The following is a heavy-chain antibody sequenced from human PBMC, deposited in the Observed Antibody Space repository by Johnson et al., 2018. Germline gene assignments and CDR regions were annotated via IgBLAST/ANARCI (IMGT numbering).Heavy chain of an antibody. J-gene: IGHJ6*03. CDR2: IIPILGIA. CDR3: AKGALKIVAIMDV. D-gene: IGHD5-12*01. Sequence: VQLVESGAEVKTPGSSVKVSCKASGGTFSSYTISWVRQAPGQGLEWMGRIIPILGIANYAQTFQGRVTINADKSTTTAYLELSSRGSEDTAVYYCAKGALKIVAIMDVWGKGTTVTVSS. CDR1: GGTFSSYT. V-gene: IGHV1-69*09.